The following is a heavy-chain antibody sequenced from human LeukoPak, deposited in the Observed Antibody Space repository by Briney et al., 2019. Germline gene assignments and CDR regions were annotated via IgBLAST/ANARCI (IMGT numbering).Heavy chain of an antibody. V-gene: IGHV3-23*01. J-gene: IGHJ3*02. CDR1: GFTFSSYV. D-gene: IGHD5-18*01. CDR2: ITSSGGNT. CDR3: AKARGYSYVDAFDI. Sequence: GGSLRLSCAASGFTFSSYVMSWVRQAPGKGLEWVSTITSSGGNTYYADSVKGRFTISRDNSKNTLYLQMNSLRAEDTAVYYCAKARGYSYVDAFDIWGQGTMVTVSS.